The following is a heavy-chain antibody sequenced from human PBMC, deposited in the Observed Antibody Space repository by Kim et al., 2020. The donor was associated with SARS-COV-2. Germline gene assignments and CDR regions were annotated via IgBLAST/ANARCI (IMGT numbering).Heavy chain of an antibody. D-gene: IGHD3-22*01. CDR1: GFTFNNYA. V-gene: IGHV3-23*01. J-gene: IGHJ4*02. CDR2: ISSGGGNT. Sequence: GGSLRLSCVASGFTFNNYAMVWVRQAPGKGLEWVSSISSGGGNTYYADSVRGRFAISRDNSKNTLYLQMNSLRAEDTAVYFCAKEIGGYQFDSWAQGTLV. CDR3: AKEIGGYQFDS.